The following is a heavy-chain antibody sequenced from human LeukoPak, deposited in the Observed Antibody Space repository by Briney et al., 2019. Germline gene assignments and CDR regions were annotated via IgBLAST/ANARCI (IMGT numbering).Heavy chain of an antibody. V-gene: IGHV4-34*01. CDR3: ARGRAQWLVDY. CDR2: INHSGST. Sequence: SETLSLTCAVYGGSFSGCYWSWIRQPPGKGLEWIGEINHSGSTNHNPSLKSRVTISVDTSKNQFSLKVTSVTAADTAVYYCARGRAQWLVDYWGQGTLVTVSS. D-gene: IGHD6-19*01. J-gene: IGHJ4*02. CDR1: GGSFSGCY.